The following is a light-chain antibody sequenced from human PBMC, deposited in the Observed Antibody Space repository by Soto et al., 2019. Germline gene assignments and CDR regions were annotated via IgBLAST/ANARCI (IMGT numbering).Light chain of an antibody. Sequence: EIVLTQAPATLSLSPGERATLSCRASQSVSSYLAWYQQKPGQAPRLLIYGASSRATGIPDRFSGSGSGTDFTLTISRLEPEDFAVYYCQQYGSSPQVTFGGGTKVDIK. CDR2: GAS. CDR3: QQYGSSPQVT. CDR1: QSVSSY. J-gene: IGKJ4*01. V-gene: IGKV3-20*01.